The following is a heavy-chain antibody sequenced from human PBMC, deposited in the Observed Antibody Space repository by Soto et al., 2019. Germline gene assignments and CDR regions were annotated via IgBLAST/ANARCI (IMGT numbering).Heavy chain of an antibody. V-gene: IGHV1-18*01. Sequence: QVQLVQSGAEVKKPGASVTVSCKASGYSFTTYGISWVRQAPGQGLEWMGWISAYSGNTKYEQNFQGRVTMTTDTSTSTAYMELRSLRSDYTAVYYCARDQLRYGGYGRFDYWGQGTLVTVSS. CDR2: ISAYSGNT. D-gene: IGHD5-12*01. CDR1: GYSFTTYG. J-gene: IGHJ4*02. CDR3: ARDQLRYGGYGRFDY.